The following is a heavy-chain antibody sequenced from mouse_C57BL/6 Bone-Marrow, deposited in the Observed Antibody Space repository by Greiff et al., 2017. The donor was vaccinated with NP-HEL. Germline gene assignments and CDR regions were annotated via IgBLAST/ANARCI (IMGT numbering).Heavy chain of an antibody. CDR1: GYTFTSYW. CDR2: IDPSDSYT. V-gene: IGHV1-69*01. J-gene: IGHJ3*01. Sequence: QVQLQQPGAELVMPGASVKLSCKASGYTFTSYWMHWVKQRPGQGLEWIGEIDPSDSYTNYNQKFKGKSTLTVDKSSSPAYMQLSSLTSEDSAVYYCWLRFADWGQGTLVTASA. CDR3: WLRFAD. D-gene: IGHD2-2*01.